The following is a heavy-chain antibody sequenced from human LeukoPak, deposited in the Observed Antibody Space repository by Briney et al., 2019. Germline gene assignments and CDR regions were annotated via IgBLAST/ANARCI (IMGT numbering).Heavy chain of an antibody. Sequence: SETLSLTCTVSGYSISSYYWSWIRQPPGKGLEWIGYIYYTGSTSYNPSLKSRVTMSLDASKNQFSLELNSVTPADTAVYYCARGGNYWPQWWFDPWGRGTLVSVSS. CDR1: GYSISSYY. CDR3: ARGGNYWPQWWFDP. V-gene: IGHV4-59*01. CDR2: IYYTGST. J-gene: IGHJ5*02. D-gene: IGHD1-26*01.